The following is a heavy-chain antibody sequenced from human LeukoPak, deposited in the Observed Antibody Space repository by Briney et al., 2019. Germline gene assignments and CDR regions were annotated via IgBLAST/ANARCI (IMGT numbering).Heavy chain of an antibody. CDR1: GGSISSSYY. V-gene: IGHV4-61*01. J-gene: IGHJ4*02. CDR3: AREHYGGNMDY. CDR2: IYYSGST. Sequence: SETLSLTCAVSGGSISSSYYWSWIRQPPGKGLEWIGYIYYSGSTNYNPSLKSRVTISVDTSKNQFSLKLSSVTAADTAVYYCAREHYGGNMDYWGQGTLVTVSS. D-gene: IGHD4-23*01.